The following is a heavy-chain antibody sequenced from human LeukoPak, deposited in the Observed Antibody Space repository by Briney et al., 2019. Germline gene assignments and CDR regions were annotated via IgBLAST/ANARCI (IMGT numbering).Heavy chain of an antibody. V-gene: IGHV3-48*03. CDR1: GFTFSSYE. CDR2: ISSSGSTI. D-gene: IGHD2-2*02. CDR3: ARDLGYCTSTSCYSLYGMDV. Sequence: GGSRRFSCAASGFTFSSYEMNWVRKAPGKGLEWVSYISSSGSTIYYADSVKGRFTISRDNAKNSLYLQMNSLRAEDTAVYYCARDLGYCTSTSCYSLYGMDVWGKGTTVTVSS. J-gene: IGHJ6*04.